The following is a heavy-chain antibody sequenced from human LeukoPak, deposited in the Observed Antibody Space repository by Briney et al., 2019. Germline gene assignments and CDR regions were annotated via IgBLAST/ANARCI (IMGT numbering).Heavy chain of an antibody. D-gene: IGHD3-3*01. CDR2: INPNSGGT. V-gene: IGHV1-2*02. J-gene: IGHJ4*02. Sequence: ASVKVSCKASGYTFTGYYMHWVRQAPGQGLEWMGWINPNSGGTNYAQKSQGRVTMTRDTSISTAYMELSRLRSDDTAVYYCARGHYDFWSGYTFDYWGQGTLVTVSS. CDR3: ARGHYDFWSGYTFDY. CDR1: GYTFTGYY.